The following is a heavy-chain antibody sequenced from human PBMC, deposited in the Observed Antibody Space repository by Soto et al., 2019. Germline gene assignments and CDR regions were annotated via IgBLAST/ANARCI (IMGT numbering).Heavy chain of an antibody. CDR2: ISSDGSNK. J-gene: IGHJ5*02. D-gene: IGHD5-12*01. CDR1: GFTFSSYG. Sequence: QVQLVESGGGVVQPGRSLRLSCAASGFTFSSYGMHWVRQAPGKGLEWVAVISSDGSNKHYADSVKGRFTISRDNSKNTLYLQMNSLRPEDTDVYYCATTGESGYDWGWFDPWGQGTLVTVSS. V-gene: IGHV3-30*03. CDR3: ATTGESGYDWGWFDP.